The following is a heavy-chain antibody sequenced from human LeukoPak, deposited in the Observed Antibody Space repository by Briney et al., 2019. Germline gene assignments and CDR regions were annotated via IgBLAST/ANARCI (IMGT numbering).Heavy chain of an antibody. CDR3: AKDIYGDYGGFDY. V-gene: IGHV3-23*01. CDR1: GFTFGTYA. CDR2: IGGNVDST. Sequence: GGSLRLSCAASGFTFGTYAMSWVRQAPGKGLEWVSGIGGNVDSTYCADSVKGRFTVSRDNSKNTLYLQMNSLRAEDTAVYYCAKDIYGDYGGFDYWGQGTLVTVSS. J-gene: IGHJ4*02. D-gene: IGHD4-17*01.